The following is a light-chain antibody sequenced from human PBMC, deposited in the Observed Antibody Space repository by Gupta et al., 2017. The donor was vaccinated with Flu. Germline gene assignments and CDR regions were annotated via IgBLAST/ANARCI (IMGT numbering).Light chain of an antibody. J-gene: IGLJ2*01. Sequence: SYELTQPPSVSVSPGQTARITCSGDALPKQYAYWYQQKPGQALVLVIYKDSERPSGIPERFSGSSSGTTVTLTISGVQAEDEDDYYCQSADSSHVVFGGGTKLTVL. V-gene: IGLV3-25*02. CDR3: QSADSSHVV. CDR1: ALPKQY. CDR2: KDS.